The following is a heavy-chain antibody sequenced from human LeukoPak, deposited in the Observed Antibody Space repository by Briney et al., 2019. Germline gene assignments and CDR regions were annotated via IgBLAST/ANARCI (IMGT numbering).Heavy chain of an antibody. Sequence: PGGSLRLSWAASGFSFSXYAMSWGRXAPGKGLEXVSXISGSGGSTYYADSVKGRFTISRDNSKNTLYLQMNSLRAEDTTVYYCANERPYYYDSSGYHGDYWGQGTLVTVSS. CDR3: ANERPYYYDSSGYHGDY. J-gene: IGHJ4*02. V-gene: IGHV3-23*01. CDR1: GFSFSXYA. CDR2: ISGSGGST. D-gene: IGHD3-22*01.